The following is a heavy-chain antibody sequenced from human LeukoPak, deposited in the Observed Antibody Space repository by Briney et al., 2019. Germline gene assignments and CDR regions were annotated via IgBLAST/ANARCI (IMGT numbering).Heavy chain of an antibody. J-gene: IGHJ3*02. Sequence: PSETLSLTCTVSGCSISSYYWSWIRQPPGKGLEWIGYIYYSGSTNYNPSLKSRVTISVDTSKNQFSLKLSSVTAADTAVYYCARMVRLGTTVSFDIWGQGTMVTVPS. CDR3: ARMVRLGTTVSFDI. V-gene: IGHV4-59*01. D-gene: IGHD4-17*01. CDR2: IYYSGST. CDR1: GCSISSYY.